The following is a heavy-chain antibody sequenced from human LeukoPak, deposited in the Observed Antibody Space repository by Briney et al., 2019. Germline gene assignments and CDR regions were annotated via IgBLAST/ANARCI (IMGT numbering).Heavy chain of an antibody. CDR3: ARHRSGLLWFGESLRKNWFDP. V-gene: IGHV4-34*01. J-gene: IGHJ5*02. CDR1: GGSFNGYY. Sequence: SETLSLTCAVYGGSFNGYYWSWIRQPPGRGLEWIGEINHSGSTNYNPSLKSRVTISVDTSKNQFSLKLSSVTAADTAVYYCARHRSGLLWFGESLRKNWFDPWGQGTLVTVSS. D-gene: IGHD3-10*01. CDR2: INHSGST.